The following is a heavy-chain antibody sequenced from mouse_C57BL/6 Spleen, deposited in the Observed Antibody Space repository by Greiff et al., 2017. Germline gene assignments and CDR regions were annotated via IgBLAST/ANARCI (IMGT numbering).Heavy chain of an antibody. D-gene: IGHD1-1*01. V-gene: IGHV14-4*01. CDR2: IDPENGDT. CDR1: GFNIKDDY. J-gene: IGHJ4*01. Sequence: VQLQQSGAELVRPGASVKLSCTASGFNIKDDYMHWVKQRPEQGLEWIGWIDPENGDTEYASKFQGKATITADTSSNTAYLQLSSLTSEDTAVYYCTTRYYGSSAMDYWGQGTSVTVSS. CDR3: TTRYYGSSAMDY.